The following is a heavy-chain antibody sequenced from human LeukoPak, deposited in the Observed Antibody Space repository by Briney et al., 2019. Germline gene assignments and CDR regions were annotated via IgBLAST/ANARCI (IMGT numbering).Heavy chain of an antibody. V-gene: IGHV4-59*01. CDR2: IYYSGST. CDR3: ARGGTLYYFDY. Sequence: SETLSLTCTVSGGSISSYYWSWIRQPPGKGLEWIGYIYYSGSTNYNPSLKSRVTISVDTSKNQFSLKLSSVTAADTAVYYCARGGTLYYFDYWGQGTLVTVSS. J-gene: IGHJ4*02. CDR1: GGSISSYY.